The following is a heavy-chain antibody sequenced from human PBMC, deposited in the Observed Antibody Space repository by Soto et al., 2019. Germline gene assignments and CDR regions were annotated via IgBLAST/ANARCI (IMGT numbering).Heavy chain of an antibody. CDR3: ARWSRTAMVTIDY. Sequence: SETLSLTCAVYGGSFSGYYWSWIRQPPGKGLEWIGEINHSGSTNYNPSLKSRVTISVDTSKNQFSLKLSSVTAADTAVYYCARWSRTAMVTIDYWGQGTLVTVSS. J-gene: IGHJ4*02. D-gene: IGHD5-18*01. CDR1: GGSFSGYY. V-gene: IGHV4-34*01. CDR2: INHSGST.